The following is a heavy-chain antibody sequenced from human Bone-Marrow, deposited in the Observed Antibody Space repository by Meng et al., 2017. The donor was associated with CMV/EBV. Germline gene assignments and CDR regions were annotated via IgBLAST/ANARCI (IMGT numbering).Heavy chain of an antibody. CDR2: IKQDGSEK. J-gene: IGHJ4*02. V-gene: IGHV3-7*01. CDR1: GFTFSSYW. D-gene: IGHD1-26*01. Sequence: GESLKISCAASGFTFSSYWMSWVCQAPGKGLEWVANIKQDGSEKYYVDSVKGRFTISRDNAKNSLYLQMNSLRAEDTAVYYCASGSYFDYWGQGTLVTVSS. CDR3: ASGSYFDY.